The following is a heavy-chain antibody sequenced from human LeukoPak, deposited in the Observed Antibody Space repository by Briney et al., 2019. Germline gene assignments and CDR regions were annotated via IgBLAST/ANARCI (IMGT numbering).Heavy chain of an antibody. CDR3: ARGKTMVYCGGDCYRFDN. Sequence: GASVKVSCKASGYTFTSYDINWVRQATGQGLEWMGWMNPQSGDTDYAQKFQGRVTMTRSPSITTAYMELTSLTYEDTAVYYCARGKTMVYCGGDCYRFDNWGQGTLVTVSS. V-gene: IGHV1-8*01. CDR1: GYTFTSYD. D-gene: IGHD2-21*02. CDR2: MNPQSGDT. J-gene: IGHJ4*02.